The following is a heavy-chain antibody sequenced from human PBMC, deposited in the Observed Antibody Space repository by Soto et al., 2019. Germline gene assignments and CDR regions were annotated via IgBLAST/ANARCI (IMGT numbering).Heavy chain of an antibody. CDR1: SGSISSSNW. J-gene: IGHJ2*01. V-gene: IGHV4-4*01. D-gene: IGHD1-26*01. Sequence: QVQLQESGPGLVKPSGTLSLTCAVSSGSISSSNWWSWVRQPPGKGLEWIGEIYHSGSTNYNPSLKSRVTISVDKSKIQFSLKLSSVTAADTAVYCCGRAPLNVYCPWYFDLWGRGTLVTVSS. CDR3: GRAPLNVYCPWYFDL. CDR2: IYHSGST.